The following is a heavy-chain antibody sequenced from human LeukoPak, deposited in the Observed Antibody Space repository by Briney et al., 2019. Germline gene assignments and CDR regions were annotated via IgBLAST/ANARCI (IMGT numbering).Heavy chain of an antibody. CDR2: ISYDGSNK. D-gene: IGHD2-15*01. CDR1: GFTFSSYA. Sequence: PGGSLRLSCAASGFTFSSYAMHWVRQAPGEGLEWVAVISYDGSNKYYADSVKGRFTISRDNARSSVYLQMTSLRADDTAVYYCTSARSTTWWKHVSIWFDPWGQGTLVTVSS. J-gene: IGHJ5*02. CDR3: TSARSTTWWKHVSIWFDP. V-gene: IGHV3-30-3*01.